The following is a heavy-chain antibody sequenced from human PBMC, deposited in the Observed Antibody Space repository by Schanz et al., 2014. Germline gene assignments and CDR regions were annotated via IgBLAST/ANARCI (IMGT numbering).Heavy chain of an antibody. V-gene: IGHV1-18*01. Sequence: QVQLVQSRAEVKKPGASVRVSCKASGYTFTTYAMSWVRQAPGQGLEWVGWISAYNGNTKYPQKLQGRVTMTTDTSTSTAYMELRSLRSDDTAVYYCARDAADFYDILTEEDYWGQGTLVTVSS. D-gene: IGHD3-9*01. J-gene: IGHJ4*02. CDR2: ISAYNGNT. CDR1: GYTFTTYA. CDR3: ARDAADFYDILTEEDY.